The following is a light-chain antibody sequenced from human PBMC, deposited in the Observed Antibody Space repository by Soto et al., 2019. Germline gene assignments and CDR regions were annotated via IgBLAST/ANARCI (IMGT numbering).Light chain of an antibody. J-gene: IGKJ2*01. CDR3: QQYGSSPRT. Sequence: EIVLTQSPGTLSLSPGERATLSCRASQSVSSSYLARYQQRPGQAPRLLIYGASSRATGIPDRFSGSGSGTDFTLSISGLEPEDFPEYECQQYGSSPRTFGQGTKLEIK. CDR1: QSVSSSY. CDR2: GAS. V-gene: IGKV3-20*01.